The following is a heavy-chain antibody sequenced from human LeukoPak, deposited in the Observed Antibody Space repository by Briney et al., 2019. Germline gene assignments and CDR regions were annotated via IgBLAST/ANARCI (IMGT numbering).Heavy chain of an antibody. CDR3: ARPTVFDY. D-gene: IGHD4-17*01. Sequence: WGSLRLSCAASGFTFSSYWMSWVRQAPGKGLEWVANIKEDGSEKNYVDSVKGRFTISRDNAKNSLYLQLNSLRAEDTAVYYCARPTVFDYWGQGTSLSVSS. J-gene: IGHJ4*02. CDR2: IKEDGSEK. CDR1: GFTFSSYW. V-gene: IGHV3-7*04.